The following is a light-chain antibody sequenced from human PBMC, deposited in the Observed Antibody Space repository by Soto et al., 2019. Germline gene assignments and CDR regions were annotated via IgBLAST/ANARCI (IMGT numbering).Light chain of an antibody. V-gene: IGLV2-23*01. CDR3: CSYADSSSYVV. CDR1: SSDVGSYNL. J-gene: IGLJ2*01. CDR2: EGT. Sequence: QSALTQPASVSGSPGQSITLSCTGTSSDVGSYNLVSWYQLHPGKAPKLMIYEGTKRPSGVSNRFSGSKSGSTASLTISGLQAEDEADYYCCSYADSSSYVVFGGGTQLTVL.